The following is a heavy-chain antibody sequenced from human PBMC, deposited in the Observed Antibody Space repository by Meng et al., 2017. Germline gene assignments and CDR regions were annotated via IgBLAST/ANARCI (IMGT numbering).Heavy chain of an antibody. D-gene: IGHD3-3*01. Sequence: GESLKISCAASGFTFSSYAMSWVRQAPGKGLEWVSAISGSCGSTYYADSVKGRFTISRDNSKNTLYLQMNSLRAEDTAVYYCAKGVGRFLESVWFDPWGQGTLVTVSS. J-gene: IGHJ5*02. CDR3: AKGVGRFLESVWFDP. CDR1: GFTFSSYA. CDR2: ISGSCGST. V-gene: IGHV3-23*01.